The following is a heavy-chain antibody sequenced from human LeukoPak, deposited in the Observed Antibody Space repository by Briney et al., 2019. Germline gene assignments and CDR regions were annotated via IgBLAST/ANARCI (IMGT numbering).Heavy chain of an antibody. D-gene: IGHD5-12*01. CDR2: IYPGDSDT. CDR3: ARQGTIVAGTLGTTFDY. CDR1: GYSFTNYW. J-gene: IGHJ4*02. V-gene: IGHV5-51*01. Sequence: GESLKISCKASGYSFTNYWIAWVRQMPGKGLGWMGIIYPGDSDTKYSPSFQGQVTISADKSINTAYLRWSSLRASDTAMYYCARQGTIVAGTLGTTFDYWGQGTLLTVSS.